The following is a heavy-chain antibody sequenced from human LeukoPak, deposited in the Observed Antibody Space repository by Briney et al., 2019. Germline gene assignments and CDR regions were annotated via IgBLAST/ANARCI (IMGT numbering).Heavy chain of an antibody. CDR1: GFTFSNYW. CDR3: ARVSISSWYYFDY. D-gene: IGHD6-13*01. Sequence: GGSLRLSCAASGFTFSNYWMSWVRQAPGKGLEWVSGINWNGGSTGYADSVKGRFTISRDNAKNSLYLQINSLRAEDTALYYCARVSISSWYYFDYWGQGTLVTVSS. CDR2: INWNGGST. V-gene: IGHV3-20*04. J-gene: IGHJ4*02.